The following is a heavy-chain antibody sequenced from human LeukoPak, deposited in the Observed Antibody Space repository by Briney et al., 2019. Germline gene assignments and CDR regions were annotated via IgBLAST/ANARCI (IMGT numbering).Heavy chain of an antibody. D-gene: IGHD4-11*01. Sequence: PSETLSLTCTVSGGSIRSYYWSWIRQPPGKGLEWIGYIYYSGSTNSNPSLKSRVTISVDTSKNQFSLKVSSVTAADTAVYYCARHGNDYSSWYFDLWGRGTLVTVSS. CDR2: IYYSGST. J-gene: IGHJ2*01. CDR3: ARHGNDYSSWYFDL. CDR1: GGSIRSYY. V-gene: IGHV4-59*01.